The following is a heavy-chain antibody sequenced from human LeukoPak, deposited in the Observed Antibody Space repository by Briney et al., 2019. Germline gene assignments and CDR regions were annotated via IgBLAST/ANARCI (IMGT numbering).Heavy chain of an antibody. CDR1: GYSIISVYY. CDR2: VSGSGGIT. CDR3: ARGGGYTDY. Sequence: ETLSLTCTVSGYSIISVYYWGWIRQSPGKGLEWVSGVSGSGGITFYADSVKGRFTISRDNSKNTLYLQMNSLRADDTAVYYCARGGGYTDYWGQGTLVTVSS. V-gene: IGHV3-23*01. D-gene: IGHD5-24*01. J-gene: IGHJ4*02.